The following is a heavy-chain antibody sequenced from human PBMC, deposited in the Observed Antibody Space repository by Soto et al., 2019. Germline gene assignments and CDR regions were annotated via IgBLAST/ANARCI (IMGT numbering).Heavy chain of an antibody. CDR3: ARWQWLVQSWFDP. V-gene: IGHV1-18*01. Sequence: APVKVSCKASGYTFTSYGISWVRQAPGQGLEWMGWISTYNGNTNYAQKLQGRVTMTTDTSTSTAYMELRSLRSDDTAVYYCARWQWLVQSWFDPWGQGTLVTVSS. D-gene: IGHD6-19*01. CDR1: GYTFTSYG. CDR2: ISTYNGNT. J-gene: IGHJ5*02.